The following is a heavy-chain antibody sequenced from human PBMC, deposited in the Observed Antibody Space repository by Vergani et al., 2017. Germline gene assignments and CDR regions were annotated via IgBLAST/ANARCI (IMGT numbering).Heavy chain of an antibody. CDR1: GFTFTDYY. CDR3: ARGHLTMVRGHYYMDV. J-gene: IGHJ6*03. CDR2: VNPNGGGA. V-gene: IGHV1-2*02. D-gene: IGHD3-10*01. Sequence: QVQLVQSGAEVKKPGASVKVSCRTSGFTFTDYYIHWVRQAPGQGLEWMGWVNPNGGGANYAQKFQGRVTMTRDTSISTAYMELSRLRSDDTAVYYCARGHLTMVRGHYYMDVWGKGTTVTVSS.